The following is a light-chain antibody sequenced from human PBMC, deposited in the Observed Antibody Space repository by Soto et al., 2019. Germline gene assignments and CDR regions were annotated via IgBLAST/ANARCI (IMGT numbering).Light chain of an antibody. CDR2: GAS. J-gene: IGKJ1*01. CDR1: QNIRTY. V-gene: IGKV1-39*01. Sequence: QMTQSPSSLSASVGARVTITCRASQNIRTYLNWYQQKPGKAPSLLIYGASTLQSGVPSRFSGSGSATDFTLTITSLQPEDFAMYYCQQSYTTPRTFGQGTKVEIK. CDR3: QQSYTTPRT.